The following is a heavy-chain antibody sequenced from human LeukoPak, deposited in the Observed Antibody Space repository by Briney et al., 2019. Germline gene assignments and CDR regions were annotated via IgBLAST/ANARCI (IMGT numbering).Heavy chain of an antibody. CDR3: ARDYGDSPFDAFDI. V-gene: IGHV4-31*03. CDR1: GGSISSGGYY. CDR2: IYYSGST. J-gene: IGHJ3*02. Sequence: SETLSLTCTVSGGSISSGGYYWSWIRQHPGKGLEWIGYIYYSGSTYYNPSLKSRVTISVDTSKNQFSLKLSSVTAADTAVYYCARDYGDSPFDAFDIWGQGTMVTVSS. D-gene: IGHD4-17*01.